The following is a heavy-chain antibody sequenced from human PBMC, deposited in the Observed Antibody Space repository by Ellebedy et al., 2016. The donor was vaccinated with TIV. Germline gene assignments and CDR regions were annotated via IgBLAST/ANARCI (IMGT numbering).Heavy chain of an antibody. CDR3: TTEDSTYYYDSSGYSLWYFDY. CDR1: GFTFSNAW. CDR2: IKGKTDGGTT. J-gene: IGHJ4*02. D-gene: IGHD3-22*01. V-gene: IGHV3-15*01. Sequence: GESLKISXAASGFTFSNAWMSWVRQAPGKGLEWVGRIKGKTDGGTTDYAAPVKGRFTISRDDSKNTLYLQMNSLKTEDTAVYYCTTEDSTYYYDSSGYSLWYFDYWGQGTLVTVSS.